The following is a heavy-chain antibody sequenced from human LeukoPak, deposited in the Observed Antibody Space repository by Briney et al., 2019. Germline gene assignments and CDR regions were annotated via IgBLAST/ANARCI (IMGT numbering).Heavy chain of an antibody. CDR3: ATIPRRAMVRGAFDP. CDR1: GSTLTQLS. J-gene: IGHJ5*02. CDR2: FHPEDGET. Sequence: ASVKVSCKVSGSTLTQLSMHGVRQAPGQGLEWTGAFHPEDGETIYAQKFQGRVTMTNDTSTDTAYMELSSLRSEDTAVYYCATIPRRAMVRGAFDPWGQGTLVTVSS. V-gene: IGHV1-24*01. D-gene: IGHD3-10*01.